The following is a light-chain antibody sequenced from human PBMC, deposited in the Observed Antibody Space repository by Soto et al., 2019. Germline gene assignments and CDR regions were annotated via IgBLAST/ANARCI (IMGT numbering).Light chain of an antibody. Sequence: AIQMTQFPSSLSASVGDGVTITCRVSQGIRTDLAWYQQKPGKAPKLLIYAAFSLQSGVPSRFSGSGSDTDFTLTITSLHPEDFATYYCLQDYNYPLTFGPGTKVDIK. CDR2: AAF. V-gene: IGKV1-6*01. CDR1: QGIRTD. J-gene: IGKJ3*01. CDR3: LQDYNYPLT.